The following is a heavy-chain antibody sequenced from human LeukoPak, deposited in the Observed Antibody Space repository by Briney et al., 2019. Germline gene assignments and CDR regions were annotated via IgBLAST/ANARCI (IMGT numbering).Heavy chain of an antibody. J-gene: IGHJ4*02. CDR1: GGSISSDY. V-gene: IGHV4-4*07. CDR2: IYNSGTT. Sequence: SETLSLTCTVSGGSISSDYWSWSRQPAGKGLEWIGLIYNSGTTNYNPSLKSRVDMSVDTSKNQFSLKLSSVTAADTAVYYCAGEFAYWGQGTLVTVSS. CDR3: AGEFAY.